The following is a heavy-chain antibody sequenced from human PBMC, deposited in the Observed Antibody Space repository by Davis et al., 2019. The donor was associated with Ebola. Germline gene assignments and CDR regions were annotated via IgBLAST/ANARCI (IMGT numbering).Heavy chain of an antibody. D-gene: IGHD1-20*01. V-gene: IGHV3-73*01. CDR2: IRSKANTYAT. Sequence: PGGSLRLSCAASSFSFTRSAMHWVRQASGKGLEWVGHIRSKANTYATAYAASVKGRFTISRDDSKNTAYLQMNSLKTEDTAVYYCTSGNNWNDDYWGQGTLV. CDR3: TSGNNWNDDY. J-gene: IGHJ4*02. CDR1: SFSFTRSA.